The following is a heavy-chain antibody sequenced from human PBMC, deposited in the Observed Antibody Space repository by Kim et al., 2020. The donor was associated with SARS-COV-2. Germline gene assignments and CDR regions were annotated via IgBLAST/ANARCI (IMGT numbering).Heavy chain of an antibody. CDR2: INPSGGST. Sequence: ASVKVSCKASGYTFTSYYMHWVRQAPGQGLEWMGIINPSGGSTSYAQKFQGRVTMTRDTSTSTVYMEPSSLRSEDTAVYYCARDSAPYYYDSSGYYQYGYFDYWGQGTLVTVSS. CDR1: GYTFTSYY. D-gene: IGHD3-22*01. CDR3: ARDSAPYYYDSSGYYQYGYFDY. J-gene: IGHJ4*02. V-gene: IGHV1-46*01.